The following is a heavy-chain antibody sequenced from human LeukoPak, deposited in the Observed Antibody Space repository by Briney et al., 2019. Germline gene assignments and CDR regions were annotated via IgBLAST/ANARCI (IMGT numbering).Heavy chain of an antibody. CDR2: ISAYNGNT. Sequence: GASVKVSCKASGYTFTSYGISWARQAPGQGLEWMGWISAYNGNTNYAQTLQGRVTMTTDTSTSTAYMELRSLRSDDTAVYYCARVPEDVYYDSSGYYFDYWGQGTLVTVSS. J-gene: IGHJ4*02. D-gene: IGHD3-22*01. V-gene: IGHV1-18*01. CDR1: GYTFTSYG. CDR3: ARVPEDVYYDSSGYYFDY.